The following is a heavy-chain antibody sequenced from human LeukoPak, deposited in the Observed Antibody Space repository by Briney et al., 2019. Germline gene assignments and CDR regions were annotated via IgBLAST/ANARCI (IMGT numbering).Heavy chain of an antibody. J-gene: IGHJ5*02. D-gene: IGHD3-10*01. CDR2: IIPIFGTA. CDR3: ARKGYYYGSNWFDP. Sequence: ASVKVSCKASGGTFSSYAISWVRQAPGQGLEWMGGIIPIFGTANCAQKFQGRVTITADESTSTAYMELSSLRSEDTAVYYCARKGYYYGSNWFDPWGQGTLVTVSS. CDR1: GGTFSSYA. V-gene: IGHV1-69*13.